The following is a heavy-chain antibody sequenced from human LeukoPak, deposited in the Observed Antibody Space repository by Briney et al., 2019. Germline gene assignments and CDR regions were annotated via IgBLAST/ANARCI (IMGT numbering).Heavy chain of an antibody. Sequence: GGSLRLSCAASGFTFSSYWMSWVRRAPGKGLEWVANIKQDGSQKYYVDSVKGRFTISRDNAKNSLYLQMNSLRAEDTAVYYCARSISVYSGSYFLDYWGQGTLVTVSS. CDR2: IKQDGSQK. CDR1: GFTFSSYW. J-gene: IGHJ4*02. D-gene: IGHD1-26*01. V-gene: IGHV3-7*01. CDR3: ARSISVYSGSYFLDY.